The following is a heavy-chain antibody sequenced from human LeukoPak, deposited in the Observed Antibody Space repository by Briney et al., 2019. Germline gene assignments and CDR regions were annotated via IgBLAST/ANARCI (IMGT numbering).Heavy chain of an antibody. J-gene: IGHJ4*02. Sequence: PGGSLRLSCVVSGFMSGSYPMTWVRQDPRKGLEWLSTVSGRGDSTYYAESVKGRFTISRDTSKNTVYLQMNSLRAEDTALYYCAKGYRRGWYVGGNFDYWSQGTPVTVSS. CDR2: VSGRGDST. D-gene: IGHD6-19*01. CDR1: GFMSGSYP. V-gene: IGHV3-23*01. CDR3: AKGYRRGWYVGGNFDY.